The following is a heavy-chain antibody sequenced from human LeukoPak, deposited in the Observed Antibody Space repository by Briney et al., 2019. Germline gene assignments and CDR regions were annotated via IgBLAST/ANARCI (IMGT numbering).Heavy chain of an antibody. CDR3: LRGSSGYYGHFDY. D-gene: IGHD3-22*01. V-gene: IGHV3-7*01. CDR1: GFTFSRYW. J-gene: IGHJ4*02. Sequence: GGSLRLSCAASGFTFSRYWMNWVRQAPGKGLEWVANIKQDGSEKYYVDSVKGRFTISRDNAKNSLYLQMNSLRAEDTAVYYCLRGSSGYYGHFDYWGQGTLVTVSS. CDR2: IKQDGSEK.